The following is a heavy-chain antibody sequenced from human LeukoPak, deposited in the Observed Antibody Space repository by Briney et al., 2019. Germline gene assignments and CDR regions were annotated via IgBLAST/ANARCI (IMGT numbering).Heavy chain of an antibody. CDR1: GFAFSSYG. Sequence: GSLRLSCAASGFAFSSYGMHWVRQAPGKGLEWVAFIRYDGTNKYYADSVKGRFTISRDTSRNTLFLEMNSLRAEDTAVYYCAKDRIVITPIDAFDIWGQGTMVTVSS. CDR2: IRYDGTNK. CDR3: AKDRIVITPIDAFDI. J-gene: IGHJ3*02. D-gene: IGHD2/OR15-2a*01. V-gene: IGHV3-30*02.